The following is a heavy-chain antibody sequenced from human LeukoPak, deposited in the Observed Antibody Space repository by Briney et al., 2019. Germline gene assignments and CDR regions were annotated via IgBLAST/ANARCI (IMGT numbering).Heavy chain of an antibody. J-gene: IGHJ4*02. CDR3: ARHTPDSSGWYTRMRGANFDY. CDR2: IYYSGST. Sequence: PSETLSLTCTVSGGSISSSSYYWGWIRQPPGKGLEWIGSIYYSGSTYYNPSLKSRVTISVDTSKNQFSLKLSSVTAADTAVYYCARHTPDSSGWYTRMRGANFDYWGQGTLVTVSS. D-gene: IGHD6-19*01. V-gene: IGHV4-39*01. CDR1: GGSISSSSYY.